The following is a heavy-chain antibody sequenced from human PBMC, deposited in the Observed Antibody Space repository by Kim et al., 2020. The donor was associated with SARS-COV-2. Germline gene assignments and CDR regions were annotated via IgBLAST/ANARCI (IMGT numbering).Heavy chain of an antibody. V-gene: IGHV3-30*18. CDR3: AKDQMGLGYIFDY. J-gene: IGHJ4*02. Sequence: GGSLRLSCAASGFTFSTYGMHWVRQAPGKGLEWVAVVSNDGSNKYYADSVKGRFTISRDNSKNTLYLQMYSLRAEDTAVYYCAKDQMGLGYIFDYWGQGTLVTVSS. CDR2: VSNDGSNK. D-gene: IGHD5-18*01. CDR1: GFTFSTYG.